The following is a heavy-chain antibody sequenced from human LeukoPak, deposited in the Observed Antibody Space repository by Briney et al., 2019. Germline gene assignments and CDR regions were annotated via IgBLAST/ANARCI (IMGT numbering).Heavy chain of an antibody. CDR1: GFTFSSYG. J-gene: IGHJ6*03. D-gene: IGHD5-24*01. CDR2: IWYDGSNK. CDR3: ASLGYNEANSASYYYMDV. Sequence: PGRSLRLSCAASGFTFSSYGMHWVRQAPGKGLEWVAVIWYDGSNKYYADSVKGRFTISRDNSKNTLYLQMNSLRAEDTAVYYCASLGYNEANSASYYYMDVWGKGTTVTVSS. V-gene: IGHV3-33*01.